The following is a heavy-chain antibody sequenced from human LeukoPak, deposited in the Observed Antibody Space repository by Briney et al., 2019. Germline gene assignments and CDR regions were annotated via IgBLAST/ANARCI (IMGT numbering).Heavy chain of an antibody. CDR2: INPNSGGT. D-gene: IGHD1-26*01. CDR3: AREEVGATDDAFDI. Sequence: EASVKVSCKASGYTFTGYYMHWVRQAPGQGLEWMGWINPNSGGTNYAQKFQGRVTMTRDTSISTAYMELSRLRSEDTAVYYCAREEVGATDDAFDIWGQGTMVTVSS. J-gene: IGHJ3*02. V-gene: IGHV1-2*02. CDR1: GYTFTGYY.